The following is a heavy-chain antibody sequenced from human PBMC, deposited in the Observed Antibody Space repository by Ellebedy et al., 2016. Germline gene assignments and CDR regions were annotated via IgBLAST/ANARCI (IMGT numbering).Heavy chain of an antibody. J-gene: IGHJ4*02. Sequence: GGSLRLSXATSGFSFSNYFMTWIRRAPGKGLEWVATISGAGYTTFFADSVKGRFTISRVNSKNTLYLQMNNLRVDDTALYYCRQGHYFDQWGQGALVTVSS. V-gene: IGHV3-23*01. CDR3: RQGHYFDQ. CDR1: GFSFSNYF. CDR2: ISGAGYTT.